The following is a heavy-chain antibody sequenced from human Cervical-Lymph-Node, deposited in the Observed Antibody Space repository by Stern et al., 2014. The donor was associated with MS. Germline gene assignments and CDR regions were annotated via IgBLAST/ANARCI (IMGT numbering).Heavy chain of an antibody. Sequence: EVQLVESGGGLVQPGRSLRLSCAASGFTFDDYAMHWVRQAPGKGLEWVSGISWNSGSIGYADSVRGRFTISRDNAKNSLYLQMNSLRAEDTALYYCAKARLVGYYYGMDVWGQGTTVTVSS. CDR2: ISWNSGSI. CDR1: GFTFDDYA. J-gene: IGHJ6*02. CDR3: AKARLVGYYYGMDV. V-gene: IGHV3-9*01.